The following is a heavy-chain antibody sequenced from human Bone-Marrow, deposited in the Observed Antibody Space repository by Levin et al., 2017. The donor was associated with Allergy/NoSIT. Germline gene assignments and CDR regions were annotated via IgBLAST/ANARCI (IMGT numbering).Heavy chain of an antibody. D-gene: IGHD3-10*01. Sequence: TLSLTCSVSGASIISSGNYWGWIRQPPGKGPEWIGSILYSGRTYYTPSLKTRVTISIDTSKNQFSLQLNSVTAADTAVYYCAKHDGSVSLNWFDPWGQGTLVTVSS. CDR3: AKHDGSVSLNWFDP. CDR2: ILYSGRT. J-gene: IGHJ5*02. CDR1: GASIISSGNY. V-gene: IGHV4-39*01.